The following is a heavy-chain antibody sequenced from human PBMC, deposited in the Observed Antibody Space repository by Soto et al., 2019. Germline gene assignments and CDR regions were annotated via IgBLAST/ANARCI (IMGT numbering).Heavy chain of an antibody. J-gene: IGHJ6*02. D-gene: IGHD6-6*01. Sequence: EVQLVESGGGLVQPGRSLRLSCVASGFTADDYAMHWVRQAPGKGLEWVSGISSNSDTIDYADSVKGRFTISRDNAKNSLFLQMNSLRPEDTALYYCARGESIGDVWGQGTTVTVSS. CDR1: GFTADDYA. CDR2: ISSNSDTI. CDR3: ARGESIGDV. V-gene: IGHV3-9*02.